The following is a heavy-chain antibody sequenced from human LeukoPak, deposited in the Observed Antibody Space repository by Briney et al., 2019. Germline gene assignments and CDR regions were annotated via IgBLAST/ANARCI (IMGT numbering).Heavy chain of an antibody. CDR2: IIPIFGTA. CDR1: GGTFSSYA. Sequence: SVKVSCKASGGTFSSYAISWVRQAPGQGLEWMGGIIPIFGTANYGQKFQGRVTITADESTSTAYMELSSLRSEDTAVYYCARDDRLGTVTTYYYGMDVWGQGTTVTVSS. CDR3: ARDDRLGTVTTYYYGMDV. J-gene: IGHJ6*02. D-gene: IGHD4-17*01. V-gene: IGHV1-69*01.